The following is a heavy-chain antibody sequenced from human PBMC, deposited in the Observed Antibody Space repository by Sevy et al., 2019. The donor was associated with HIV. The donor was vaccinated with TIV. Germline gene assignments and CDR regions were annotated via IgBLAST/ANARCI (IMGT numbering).Heavy chain of an antibody. V-gene: IGHV3-21*06. CDR1: GFTFSSYS. D-gene: IGHD4-4*01. J-gene: IGHJ4*02. CDR2: ISTSSSYK. CDR3: AKDRNDYNNYMYYFDY. Sequence: GGSLRLSCAASGFTFSSYSMNWVRQAPGKGLEWVSFISTSSSYKYYADSVKGRFTISRDNAKNSLYLQMNSLRAEDTAIYYCAKDRNDYNNYMYYFDYWGQGTLITVSS.